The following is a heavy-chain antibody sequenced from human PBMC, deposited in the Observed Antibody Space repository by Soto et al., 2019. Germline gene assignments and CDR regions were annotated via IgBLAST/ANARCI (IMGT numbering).Heavy chain of an antibody. CDR2: INNRGDIT. V-gene: IGHV3-23*01. CDR3: AKDPGQVVAARVPSS. CDR1: GLSFSDYG. D-gene: IGHD5-12*01. J-gene: IGHJ3*01. Sequence: EVQLLESGGDLVQPGGSLRLSCAASGLSFSDYGMNWVRQAPGKGLEWVSGINNRGDITYYADSVKGRFTISRDNHRNMMVLQMNSLRDEETAVYYCAKDPGQVVAARVPSSWGQGTMVTVSS.